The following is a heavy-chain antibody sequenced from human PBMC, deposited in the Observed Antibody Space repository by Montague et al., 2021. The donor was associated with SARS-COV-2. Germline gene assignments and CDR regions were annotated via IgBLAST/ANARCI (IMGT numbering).Heavy chain of an antibody. Sequence: SETLSLTCAVYGGSFSDYHWTWIRQPPGEGLEWIGQINYGGSTEYNPSLKSRVTISIDTSKNQFSLKLTSVTAADTAVYYCARGAPGYWGQGTLVTVSS. CDR3: ARGAPGY. CDR2: INYGGST. V-gene: IGHV4-34*01. CDR1: GGSFSDYH. J-gene: IGHJ4*02.